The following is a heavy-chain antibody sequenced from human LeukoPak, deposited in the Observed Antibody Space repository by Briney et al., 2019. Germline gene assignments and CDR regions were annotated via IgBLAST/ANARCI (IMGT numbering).Heavy chain of an antibody. CDR1: GGTFSSYA. Sequence: GSSVKVSCKASGGTFSSYAMSWVRQAPGQGLEWMGGIIPIFGTANYAQKFQGRVTITTDESTSTAYMELSSLRSEDTAVYYCARSLFANYYYYYMDVWGKGTTVTVSS. V-gene: IGHV1-69*05. D-gene: IGHD2-8*01. CDR3: ARSLFANYYYYYMDV. J-gene: IGHJ6*03. CDR2: IIPIFGTA.